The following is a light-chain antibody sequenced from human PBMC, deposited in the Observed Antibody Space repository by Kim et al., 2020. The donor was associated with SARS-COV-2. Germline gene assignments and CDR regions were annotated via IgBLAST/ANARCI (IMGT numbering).Light chain of an antibody. CDR2: GAS. CDR1: QSVSSSY. CDR3: QQYCSSPWT. Sequence: EIVLTQSPGTLSLSPGERATLSCRASQSVSSSYLAWYQQKPGQAPRLLIYGASSRATGIPDRFSGSGSGTDFTLTISRLEPEDFAVYYCQQYCSSPWTFGQGTKLDIK. V-gene: IGKV3-20*01. J-gene: IGKJ1*01.